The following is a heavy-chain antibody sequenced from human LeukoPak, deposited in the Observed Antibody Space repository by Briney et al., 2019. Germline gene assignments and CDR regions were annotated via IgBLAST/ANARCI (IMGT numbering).Heavy chain of an antibody. Sequence: GGSLRLSCAASGFTFSSYGMHWVRQAPGKGLEWVAVIWYDGSNKYYADSVKGRFTISRDNSKNTAYLQMNSLRTEDTAVYYCTRTPLKQVDYGDASYYYYGMDVWGQGTTVTVSS. CDR2: IWYDGSNK. CDR3: TRTPLKQVDYGDASYYYYGMDV. V-gene: IGHV3-33*01. J-gene: IGHJ6*02. D-gene: IGHD4-17*01. CDR1: GFTFSSYG.